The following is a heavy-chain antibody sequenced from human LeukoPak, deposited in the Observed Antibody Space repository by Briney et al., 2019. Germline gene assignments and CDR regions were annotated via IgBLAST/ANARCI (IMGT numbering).Heavy chain of an antibody. CDR2: ISWNSGSI. J-gene: IGHJ4*02. V-gene: IGHV3-9*01. CDR1: GFTFDDYA. CDR3: AKGPTNYYDSSGYFAY. Sequence: PSRSLRLSCAASGFTFDDYAMHWVRQAPGKGLEWVSGISWNSGSIGYADSVKGRFTISRDNAKNSLYLQMNSLRAEDTALYYCAKGPTNYYDSSGYFAYWGQGTLVTVSS. D-gene: IGHD3-22*01.